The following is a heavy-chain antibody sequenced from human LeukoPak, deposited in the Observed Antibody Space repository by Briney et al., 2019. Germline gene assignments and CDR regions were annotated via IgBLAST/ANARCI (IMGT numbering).Heavy chain of an antibody. V-gene: IGHV4-4*02. J-gene: IGHJ4*02. CDR3: ARNSIAVAGSNDY. Sequence: SGTLSLTCAVSGGSISSSNWWSWVRQPPGKGLEWIGEIYHSGSTNYNPSLKSRVTISVDKSKNQFSLKLSSVTAADTAVYYCARNSIAVAGSNDYWGQGTLVTVSS. CDR2: IYHSGST. CDR1: GGSISSSNW. D-gene: IGHD6-19*01.